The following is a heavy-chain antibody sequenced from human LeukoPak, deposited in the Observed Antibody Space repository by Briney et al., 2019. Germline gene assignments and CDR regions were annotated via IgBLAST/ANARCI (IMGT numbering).Heavy chain of an antibody. J-gene: IGHJ4*02. CDR3: ARREGEFDY. Sequence: GGSLRLSCAASGFTLSSYAMSWVRQAPGKGLEWVSAISGSGDSTYYADSVKGRFTISRDNSKNTLYLQMNSLRAEDTAVYYCARREGEFDYWGQGTLVTVSS. CDR1: GFTLSSYA. V-gene: IGHV3-23*01. CDR2: ISGSGDST. D-gene: IGHD3-16*01.